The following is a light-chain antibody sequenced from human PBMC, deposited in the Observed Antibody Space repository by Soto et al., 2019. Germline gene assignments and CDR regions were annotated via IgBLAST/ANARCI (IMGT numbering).Light chain of an antibody. V-gene: IGKV1-5*03. CDR2: KAS. CDR1: QSISSW. J-gene: IGKJ1*01. CDR3: QQYNSYWT. Sequence: DIQRTRSPSTLSASVGDRVTITCRASQSISSWLAWYQQKPGKAPKLLIYKASTLKSGVPSRFSGSGSGTEFTLTISSLQPDEFATYYCQQYNSYWTLGQGTKVEIK.